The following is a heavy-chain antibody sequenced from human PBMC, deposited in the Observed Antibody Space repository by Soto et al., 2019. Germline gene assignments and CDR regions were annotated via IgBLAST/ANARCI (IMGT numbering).Heavy chain of an antibody. J-gene: IGHJ4*02. CDR3: AVTRDYLDY. CDR2: IYYSGST. V-gene: IGHV4-61*01. D-gene: IGHD4-4*01. Sequence: SETLSLTCTVSGGSVSSGSYYWSWIRQPPGKGLEWIGYIYYSGSTNYNPSLKSRVTISVDTSKNQFSLKLSSVTAADTAVYYCAVTRDYLDYWGQGTLVTVSS. CDR1: GGSVSSGSYY.